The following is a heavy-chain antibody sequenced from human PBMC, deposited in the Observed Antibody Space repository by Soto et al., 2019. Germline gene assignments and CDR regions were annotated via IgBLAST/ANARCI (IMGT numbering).Heavy chain of an antibody. CDR2: IYYSGST. D-gene: IGHD3-10*01. CDR3: ARDGNPYGHPTWFDP. J-gene: IGHJ5*02. CDR1: GGSVSSGSYY. Sequence: SETLSLTCTVSGGSVSSGSYYWSWIRQPPGKGLEWVGYIYYSGSTNYNPSLKSRVTISVDTSKNQFSLKLSSVTAADTAVYYCARDGNPYGHPTWFDPWGQGTLVTVSS. V-gene: IGHV4-61*01.